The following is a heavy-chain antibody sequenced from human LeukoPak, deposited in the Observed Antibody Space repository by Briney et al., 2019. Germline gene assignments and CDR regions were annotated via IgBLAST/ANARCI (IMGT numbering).Heavy chain of an antibody. V-gene: IGHV1-69*13. Sequence: GASVTVSCKASGDTFSSYAINWVRQAPGQGLEWMGGIIPIFGTANYAQKFQGRVTITADESTSTAYMELSSLRSEDTAVYYCASSIGVVIEIDWFDPWGQGTLVTVSS. CDR3: ASSIGVVIEIDWFDP. D-gene: IGHD3-3*01. CDR2: IIPIFGTA. CDR1: GDTFSSYA. J-gene: IGHJ5*02.